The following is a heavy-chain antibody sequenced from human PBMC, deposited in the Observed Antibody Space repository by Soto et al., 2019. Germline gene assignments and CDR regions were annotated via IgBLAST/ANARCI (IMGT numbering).Heavy chain of an antibody. J-gene: IGHJ4*02. CDR2: IWYDGSNK. V-gene: IGHV3-33*01. CDR1: GFTFSSYG. Sequence: QVQLVESGGGVVQPGRSLRLSCAASGFTFSSYGMHWVRQAPGKGLEWVAVIWYDGSNKYYADSVKGRFTISRDNSKNTLYLQMNSLRAEDTAVYYCARIYGSGSSGARDDYWGQGTLVTVSS. CDR3: ARIYGSGSSGARDDY. D-gene: IGHD3-10*01.